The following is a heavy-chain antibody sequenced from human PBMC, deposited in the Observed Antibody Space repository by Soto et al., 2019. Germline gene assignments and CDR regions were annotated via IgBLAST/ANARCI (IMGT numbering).Heavy chain of an antibody. D-gene: IGHD2-15*01. CDR3: AKDLLRDVVVVAAMTREYFQH. V-gene: IGHV3-23*01. CDR2: ISGSGGST. Sequence: GGSLRLSCAASGFTFSSYAMSWVRQAPGKGLEWVSAISGSGGSTYYADSVKGRFTISRDNSKNTLYLQMNSLRAEDTAVYYCAKDLLRDVVVVAAMTREYFQHWGQGTLVTVSS. CDR1: GFTFSSYA. J-gene: IGHJ1*01.